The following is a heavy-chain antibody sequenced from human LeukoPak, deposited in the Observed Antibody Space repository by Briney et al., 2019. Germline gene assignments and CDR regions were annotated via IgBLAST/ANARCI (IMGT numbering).Heavy chain of an antibody. Sequence: SETLSLTCTVFGGSIRSYFWSWIREPPGKGLEWIGYIYYSGSTNYNPSLKSRVTISVDTSKNQFSLKLSSVTAADTAVYYCARFRDYCSSTSCYLDYYYYYGMDVWGQGTTVTVSS. CDR2: IYYSGST. J-gene: IGHJ6*02. D-gene: IGHD2-2*01. CDR3: ARFRDYCSSTSCYLDYYYYYGMDV. V-gene: IGHV4-59*13. CDR1: GGSIRSYF.